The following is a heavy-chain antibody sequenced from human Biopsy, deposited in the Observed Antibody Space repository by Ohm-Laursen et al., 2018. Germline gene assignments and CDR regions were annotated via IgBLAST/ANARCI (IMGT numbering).Heavy chain of an antibody. CDR3: ARDTRWSPYHMDV. CDR2: INGGGGST. Sequence: SLRLSCSASGFTFSGHAMSWVRQAPGKGLECISIINGGGGSTWYSDPVKGRFTISRDNSKNTLYLQMNSLRAEDTAMYYCARDTRWSPYHMDVWGQGTTVTVSS. D-gene: IGHD4-23*01. CDR1: GFTFSGHA. J-gene: IGHJ6*02. V-gene: IGHV3-23*01.